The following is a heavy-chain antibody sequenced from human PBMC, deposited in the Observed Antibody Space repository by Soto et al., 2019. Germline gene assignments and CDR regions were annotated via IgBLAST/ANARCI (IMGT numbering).Heavy chain of an antibody. V-gene: IGHV1-8*01. J-gene: IGHJ5*02. D-gene: IGHD2-2*02. Sequence: ASVKVSCKASGYTFTSYDINWVRQATGQGLEWMGWMNPNSGNTGYAQKFQGRVTMTRNTSISTAYMELSSLRSEDTAVYYRARAVYCSIPRRYSATKFRAPRIERWFVRRG. CDR1: GYTFTSYD. CDR3: ARAVYCSIPRRYSATKFRAPRIERWFVR. CDR2: MNPNSGNT.